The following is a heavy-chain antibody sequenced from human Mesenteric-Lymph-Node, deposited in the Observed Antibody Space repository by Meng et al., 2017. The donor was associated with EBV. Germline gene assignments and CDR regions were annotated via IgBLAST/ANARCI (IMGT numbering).Heavy chain of an antibody. CDR3: ARDRHFDP. CDR2: INHGGST. V-gene: IGHV4-34*01. CDR1: GGSLSGYY. Sequence: GQLQRWGAGLLKPSVSLSLTCGGYGGSLSGYYWNWIRQPPGKGLEWIGDINHGGSTSYNPSLKSRVTISVDTSKNEFSLKMTSVTAADTAVYYCARDRHFDPWGQGTLVTVSS. J-gene: IGHJ5*02.